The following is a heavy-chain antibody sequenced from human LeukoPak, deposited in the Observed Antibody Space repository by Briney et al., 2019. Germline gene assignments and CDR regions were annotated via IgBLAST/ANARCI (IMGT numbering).Heavy chain of an antibody. J-gene: IGHJ4*02. CDR2: IYYSGST. CDR1: GGSISSYY. Sequence: PSETLSLTCTVSGGSISSYYWSWIRQPPGKGLEWIGYIYYSGSTNYNPSLKSRVTISVDTSKNQFSLKLSSVTAADTAVYYCARGRPSSGQDHWGQGTLVTVSS. V-gene: IGHV4-59*01. D-gene: IGHD6-19*01. CDR3: ARGRPSSGQDH.